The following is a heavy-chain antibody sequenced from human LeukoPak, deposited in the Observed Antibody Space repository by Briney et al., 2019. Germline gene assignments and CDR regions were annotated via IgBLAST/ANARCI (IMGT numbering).Heavy chain of an antibody. CDR1: GGSINSGAYY. CDR2: IYYGGST. V-gene: IGHV4-61*08. D-gene: IGHD3-10*01. Sequence: PSETLSLTCTVSGGSINSGAYYWSWIRQPPGKGLEWIGYIYYGGSTNYNPSLKSRVTISVDTSKNQFSLKLSSVTAADTAVYYCARRRYYGSGSYAGYGMDVWGQGTTVTVSS. J-gene: IGHJ6*02. CDR3: ARRRYYGSGSYAGYGMDV.